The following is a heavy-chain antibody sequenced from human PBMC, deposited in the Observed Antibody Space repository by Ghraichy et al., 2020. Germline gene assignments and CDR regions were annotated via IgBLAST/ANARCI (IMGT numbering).Heavy chain of an antibody. CDR2: INFGGNT. Sequence: TLSLTCTVSGGSVNSVDHYWTWIRQPPGRGLEWIGNINFGGNTYYNSSLRSRLTLSVDTSKNQFSLKLSSVTAADTAVYYCGRSQRVVGAGGGKGGYFDYWGQGTLVTVSS. CDR1: GGSVNSVDHY. D-gene: IGHD1-26*01. J-gene: IGHJ4*02. V-gene: IGHV4-30-4*01. CDR3: GRSQRVVGAGGGKGGYFDY.